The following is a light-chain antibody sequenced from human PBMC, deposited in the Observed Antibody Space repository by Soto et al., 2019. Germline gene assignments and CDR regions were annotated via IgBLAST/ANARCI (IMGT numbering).Light chain of an antibody. CDR1: QSVSSY. V-gene: IGKV3-11*01. J-gene: IGKJ5*01. CDR3: QQRSNWPPVT. Sequence: IVMRRVDTDRSLRSGENHNKSCRASQSVSSYLAWYQQKPGQAPRLLIYDASNRATGIPARFSGSGSGTDFTLTISSLEPEDFAVYYCQQRSNWPPVTFGQGTRLEVK. CDR2: DAS.